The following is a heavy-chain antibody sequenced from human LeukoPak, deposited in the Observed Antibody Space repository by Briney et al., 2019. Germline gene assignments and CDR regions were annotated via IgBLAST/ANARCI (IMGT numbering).Heavy chain of an antibody. Sequence: GGSLRLSCAASGFNFNTYWMSWVRQAPGKGLEWVANIKQDGSEKFYVDSMKGRFTISRDNSKNSLYLQMNSLRAEDTAVYYCARGHGVVPASDDPFDIWGQGTMVTVSS. CDR1: GFNFNTYW. D-gene: IGHD2-2*01. CDR3: ARGHGVVPASDDPFDI. CDR2: IKQDGSEK. V-gene: IGHV3-7*01. J-gene: IGHJ3*02.